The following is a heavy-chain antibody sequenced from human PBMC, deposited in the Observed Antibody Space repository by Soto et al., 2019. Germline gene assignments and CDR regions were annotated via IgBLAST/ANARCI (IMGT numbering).Heavy chain of an antibody. J-gene: IGHJ4*01. CDR2: ISYDGTEE. D-gene: IGHD3-3*02. V-gene: IGHV3-30*18. CDR3: AKGRFDVVTISPFDH. Sequence: PGGSLRLSCAASGFTFSSFRMHRVRQAPGKGLEWVAVISYDGTEEKYADSVKGRATVSRDNSKNTVYLQMNRLRGDDSAIYYCAKGRFDVVTISPFDHWGHGTLVTYSS. CDR1: GFTFSSFR.